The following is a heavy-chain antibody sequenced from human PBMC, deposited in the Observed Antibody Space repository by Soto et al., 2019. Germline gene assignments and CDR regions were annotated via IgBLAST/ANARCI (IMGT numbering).Heavy chain of an antibody. V-gene: IGHV4-34*01. Sequence: QVQLQQWGAGLLKPSETLSLTCAVSGGSFSGYYWSWIRQPPGKGLEWIGEMNDSGSTKYNASLEGRVAMSVDTCKGHFSLTLTSVTAADTAVYYCASPRWNYIYWGQGTLVAVSS. CDR3: ASPRWNYIY. D-gene: IGHD1-7*01. CDR2: MNDSGST. CDR1: GGSFSGYY. J-gene: IGHJ4*02.